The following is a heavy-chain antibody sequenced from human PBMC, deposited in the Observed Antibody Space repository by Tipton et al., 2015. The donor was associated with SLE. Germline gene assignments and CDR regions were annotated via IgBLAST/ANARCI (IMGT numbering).Heavy chain of an antibody. D-gene: IGHD7-27*01. J-gene: IGHJ4*02. V-gene: IGHV4-59*08. CDR1: GGSISSYY. Sequence: TLSLTCTVSGGSISSYYWSWIRQPPGKGLEWMGYIYYSGSTNYNPSLKSRVTISVDTSKNQFSLKLSSVTAADTAVYYCASLWATGGDYWGQGTLVTVSS. CDR2: IYYSGST. CDR3: ASLWATGGDY.